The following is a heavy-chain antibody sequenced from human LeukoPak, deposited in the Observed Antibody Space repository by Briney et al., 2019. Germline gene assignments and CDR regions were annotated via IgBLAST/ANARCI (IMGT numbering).Heavy chain of an antibody. Sequence: SETLSLTCTVSGGSISGRNYYWGWIRQPPGKGLEWIGGIFYSGSTYYNPSLKSRVTISVDTSKNQFSLKLSSVSVADTAVYYCARVDSNYYQVDSWGQGTLVTVSS. V-gene: IGHV4-39*01. CDR1: GGSISGRNYY. CDR2: IFYSGST. D-gene: IGHD3-22*01. J-gene: IGHJ4*02. CDR3: ARVDSNYYQVDS.